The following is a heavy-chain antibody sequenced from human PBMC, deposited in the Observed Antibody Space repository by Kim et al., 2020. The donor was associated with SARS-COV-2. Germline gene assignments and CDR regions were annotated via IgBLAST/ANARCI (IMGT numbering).Heavy chain of an antibody. Sequence: SETLSLTCTVSGGSISSSNYWGWIRQPPGKGLEWIATISYSGTTYYKPSLGSRVTISLDTSNNRFSLKLTSGIATDTAMYYCSRHYSLSTWSTEYAFY. CDR2: ISYSGTT. CDR1: GGSISSSNY. CDR3: SRHYSLSTWSTEYAFY. J-gene: IGHJ3*02. V-gene: IGHV4-39*01. D-gene: IGHD2-15*01.